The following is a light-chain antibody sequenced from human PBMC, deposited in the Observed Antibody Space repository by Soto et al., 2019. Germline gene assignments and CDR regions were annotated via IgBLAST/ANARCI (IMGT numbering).Light chain of an antibody. CDR1: QGISSN. CDR2: AAS. J-gene: IGKJ5*01. CDR3: QHYYETPVT. V-gene: IGKV1-9*01. Sequence: DIQLTQSPSFLSASVGDRVIITCRASQGISSNLAWYQQKPGKAPKLLIYAASTLQSGVPSRFSGSGSGTDFTLTISSVQPEDVGIYYCQHYYETPVTFGQGTRLEIK.